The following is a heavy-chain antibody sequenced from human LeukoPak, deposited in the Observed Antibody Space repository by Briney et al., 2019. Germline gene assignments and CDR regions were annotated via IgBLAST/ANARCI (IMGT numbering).Heavy chain of an antibody. D-gene: IGHD3-10*01. CDR2: INHSGST. Sequence: SDTLSLTCTVSGYSISSIYYWSWIRQPPGKGLEWIGEINHSGSTNYNPSLKSRVTISVDTSKNQFSLKLSSVTAADTAVYYCARGLRYYYGSGSSFDYWGQGTLVTVSS. V-gene: IGHV4-38-2*02. J-gene: IGHJ4*02. CDR1: GYSISSIYY. CDR3: ARGLRYYYGSGSSFDY.